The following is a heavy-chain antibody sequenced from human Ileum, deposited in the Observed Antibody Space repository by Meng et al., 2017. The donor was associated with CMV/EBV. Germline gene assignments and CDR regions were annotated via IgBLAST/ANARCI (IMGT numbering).Heavy chain of an antibody. Sequence: SCKTSGYTFTSLDINWVRQAAGQGFEWIGWMNPNSGQTDFAQKFQGRVTMTRSTSISTAYMELSNLRSDDTAVYYCARGVAAGLDHWGQGTLVTVSS. CDR2: MNPNSGQT. D-gene: IGHD6-13*01. CDR1: GYTFTSLD. J-gene: IGHJ4*02. V-gene: IGHV1-8*01. CDR3: ARGVAAGLDH.